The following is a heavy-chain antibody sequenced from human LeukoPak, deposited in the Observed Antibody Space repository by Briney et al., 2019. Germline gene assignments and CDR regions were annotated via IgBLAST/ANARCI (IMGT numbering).Heavy chain of an antibody. Sequence: GGSLRLSCAASGFTFSSYAMHWVRQAPGKGLEWVAVISYDGSNKYYADSVKGRFTISRDNSKNTLYLQMNSLRAEDTAVYYCASNSRGDGYNSLDYWGQGTLVTVSS. CDR3: ASNSRGDGYNSLDY. J-gene: IGHJ4*02. CDR2: ISYDGSNK. V-gene: IGHV3-30-3*01. D-gene: IGHD5-24*01. CDR1: GFTFSSYA.